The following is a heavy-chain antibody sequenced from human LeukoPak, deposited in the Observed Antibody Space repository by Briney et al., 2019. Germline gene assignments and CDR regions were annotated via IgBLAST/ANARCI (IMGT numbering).Heavy chain of an antibody. V-gene: IGHV3-23*01. CDR1: GFTFTSYA. CDR3: HVPPGYSSTWYPYYLDY. J-gene: IGHJ4*02. CDR2: ISGRGGST. D-gene: IGHD6-13*01. Sequence: PGGSLRLSCAASGFTFTSYAMSWVRQAPGKGLEWVSGISGRGGSTFYADSVKGRFTISRDNSRNTLYLQLSSLTADDTAVYYRHVPPGYSSTWYPYYLDYWGQGTLGTVSS.